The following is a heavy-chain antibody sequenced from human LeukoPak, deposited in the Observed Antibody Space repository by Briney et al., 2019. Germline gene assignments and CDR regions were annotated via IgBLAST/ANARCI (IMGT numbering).Heavy chain of an antibody. Sequence: GGSLRLSCAASGFTFSSYAMSWLRQAPGRGLEWVSHISGGGESTVYPDAVKGRFIISRDNTKNSLYLQMNSLRVEDTGVYYCARRSGRRYEYWGQGVLVTVSP. V-gene: IGHV3-48*03. CDR1: GFTFSSYA. CDR3: ARRSGRRYEY. D-gene: IGHD5-24*01. CDR2: ISGGGEST. J-gene: IGHJ4*02.